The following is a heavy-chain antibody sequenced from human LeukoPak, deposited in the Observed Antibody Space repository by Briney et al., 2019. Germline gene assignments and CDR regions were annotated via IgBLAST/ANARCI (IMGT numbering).Heavy chain of an antibody. J-gene: IGHJ5*02. CDR2: TYYRSKWYN. Sequence: SQTLSLTCAISGDSVSSNSAGWNWIRQSPSRGLEWLGRTYYRSKWYNDDAVSVKSRITINPDTAKNQFSLKLSSVTAADTAVYYCAVVVVAGGWFDPWGQGTLVTVSS. CDR1: GDSVSSNSAG. V-gene: IGHV6-1*01. D-gene: IGHD2-15*01. CDR3: AVVVVAGGWFDP.